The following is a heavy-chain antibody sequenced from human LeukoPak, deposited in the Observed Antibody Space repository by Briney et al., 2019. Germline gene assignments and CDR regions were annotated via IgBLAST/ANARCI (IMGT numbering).Heavy chain of an antibody. CDR1: GGSISSYY. V-gene: IGHV4-59*01. CDR2: IFHSGNT. CDR3: ARGNIIVVPSAVLDF. D-gene: IGHD2-15*01. Sequence: PSETLSLTCHVSGGSISSYYWSWLRQTPEKGLEWIGYIFHSGNTEYNPSFYSRVSMSVDTSKNRFSLKLTSVTAADTAVYFCARGNIIVVPSAVLDFWGQGILITVSS. J-gene: IGHJ4*02.